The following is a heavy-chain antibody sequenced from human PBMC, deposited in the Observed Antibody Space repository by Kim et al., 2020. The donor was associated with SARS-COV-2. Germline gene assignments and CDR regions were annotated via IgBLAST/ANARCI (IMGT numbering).Heavy chain of an antibody. D-gene: IGHD6-13*01. CDR2: INPSGGST. Sequence: ASVKVSCKASGYTFTSYYMHWVRQAPGQGLEWMGIINPSGGSTSYAQKFQGRVTMTRETSTSTVYMELSSLRSEDTAVYYCARSPLMEIAAAGPPFDYWGQGTLVTVSS. CDR3: ARSPLMEIAAAGPPFDY. J-gene: IGHJ4*02. CDR1: GYTFTSYY. V-gene: IGHV1-46*01.